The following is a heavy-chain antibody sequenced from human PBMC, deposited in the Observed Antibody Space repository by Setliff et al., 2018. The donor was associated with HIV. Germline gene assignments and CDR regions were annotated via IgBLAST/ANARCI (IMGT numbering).Heavy chain of an antibody. CDR1: GGSISSSSYY. Sequence: PSETLSLTCTVSGGSISSSSYYWGWIRQPPGKGLEWIGGIYYSGSIYYNPSLKSRVTISVDTSKNQFSLKLSSVTAADTAVYYCARVKSGSLGGYVDYWGQGTLVTVSS. CDR2: IYYSGSI. CDR3: ARVKSGSLGGYVDY. J-gene: IGHJ4*02. V-gene: IGHV4-39*07. D-gene: IGHD3-10*01.